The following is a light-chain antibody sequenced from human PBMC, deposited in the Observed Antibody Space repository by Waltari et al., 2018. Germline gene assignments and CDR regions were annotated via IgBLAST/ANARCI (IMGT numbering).Light chain of an antibody. Sequence: QSALTQPASVSGSPGQSITISCTGTSSDFGSYNLVSWYPQPPGQAPKLMVYEVVKRPSGVSNRFSGSTSANAASLTISGLQAEDEGDYYCCSYARSGTVLFGGGTKLTVL. CDR2: EVV. CDR1: SSDFGSYNL. J-gene: IGLJ2*01. CDR3: CSYARSGTVL. V-gene: IGLV2-23*02.